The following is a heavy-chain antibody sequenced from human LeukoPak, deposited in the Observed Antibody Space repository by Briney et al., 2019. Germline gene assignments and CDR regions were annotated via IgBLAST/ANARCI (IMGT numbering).Heavy chain of an antibody. CDR3: AKDPFSCTGGVCYNWYFDL. CDR1: GFTSSSYA. J-gene: IGHJ2*01. Sequence: GGSLRLSCAASGFTSSSYAMSSVRQSPGERREWVSAISGSGGSTYYAASVKGRFTISSDYSKNSLYLQMNSLRAEDMAVYYCAKDPFSCTGGVCYNWYFDLWGRGTLVTVSS. V-gene: IGHV3-23*01. D-gene: IGHD2-8*02. CDR2: ISGSGGST.